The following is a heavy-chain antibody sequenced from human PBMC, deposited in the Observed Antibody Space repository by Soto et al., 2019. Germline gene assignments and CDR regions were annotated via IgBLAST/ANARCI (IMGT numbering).Heavy chain of an antibody. Sequence: NPSETLSLTCSVSGGSVSNQYWNWIRQSPGKPLEWIGYIYDNWSSNYNPSLKSRVTLSVDTSNNQLSLKLRTVTAADTAVYYCARRMGRTVMSYFDNWGPGALVTVSS. D-gene: IGHD2-8*01. J-gene: IGHJ4*02. V-gene: IGHV4-59*08. CDR1: GGSVSNQY. CDR3: ARRMGRTVMSYFDN. CDR2: IYDNWSS.